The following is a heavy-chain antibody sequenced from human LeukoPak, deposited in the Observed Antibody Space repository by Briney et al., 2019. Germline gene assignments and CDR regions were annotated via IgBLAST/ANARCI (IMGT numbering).Heavy chain of an antibody. J-gene: IGHJ4*02. CDR2: ISYDGSNK. CDR3: ATSTGYSSSWQTPNAY. D-gene: IGHD6-13*01. CDR1: GFTFSTYA. V-gene: IGHV3-30*04. Sequence: GGSLRLSCAASGFTFSTYAMHWVRQAPGKGLEWVAAISYDGSNKNYADSVKGRFTISRDNSKNTLYLQMNSLRAEDTAVYYCATSTGYSSSWQTPNAYWGQGTLVTVSS.